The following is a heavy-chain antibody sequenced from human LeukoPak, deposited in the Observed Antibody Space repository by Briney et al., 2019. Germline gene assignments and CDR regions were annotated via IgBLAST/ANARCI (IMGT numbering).Heavy chain of an antibody. D-gene: IGHD3-22*01. CDR3: ARVNYDSVSYPFDY. CDR2: IYYSGST. J-gene: IGHJ4*02. V-gene: IGHV4-59*11. CDR1: GGSISSHY. Sequence: PSETLSLTCTVSGGSISSHYWSWMRQPPGKGLEWIGYIYYSGSTNYNLSFKSRVTISVDTSKNQFSLKLSSVTAADTAVYYCARVNYDSVSYPFDYWGQGTLVTVSS.